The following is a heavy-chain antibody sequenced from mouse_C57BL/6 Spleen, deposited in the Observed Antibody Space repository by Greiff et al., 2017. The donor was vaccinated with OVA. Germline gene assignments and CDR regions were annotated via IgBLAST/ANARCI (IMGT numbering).Heavy chain of an antibody. CDR2: ISNGGGST. Sequence: EVQLVESGGGLVQPGGSLKLSCAASGFTFSDYYMYWVRQTPEKRLEWVAYISNGGGSTYYPDTVKGRFTISRDNAKNTLYLQMSRLKSEDTAMYYCARLYGSSPYGYFDVWGTGTTVTVSS. J-gene: IGHJ1*03. D-gene: IGHD1-1*01. V-gene: IGHV5-12*01. CDR3: ARLYGSSPYGYFDV. CDR1: GFTFSDYY.